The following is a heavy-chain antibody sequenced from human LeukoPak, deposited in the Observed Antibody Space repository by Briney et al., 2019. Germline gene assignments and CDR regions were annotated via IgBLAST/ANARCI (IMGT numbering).Heavy chain of an antibody. CDR2: INPNSGGT. D-gene: IGHD5-18*01. J-gene: IGHJ4*02. Sequence: ASVKVSCKASGYTFTGYYMHWVRQAPGQGLEWMGWINPNSGGTNYAQKFQGWVTMTRDTSISTAYMELSRLRSDDTAVYYCARALGIQLCPPGYWGQGTLVTVSS. CDR1: GYTFTGYY. CDR3: ARALGIQLCPPGY. V-gene: IGHV1-2*04.